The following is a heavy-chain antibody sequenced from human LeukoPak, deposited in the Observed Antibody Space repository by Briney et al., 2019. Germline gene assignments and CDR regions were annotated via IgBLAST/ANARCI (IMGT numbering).Heavy chain of an antibody. D-gene: IGHD6-13*01. CDR1: GYTFTSYY. CDR3: TLIAAADGY. V-gene: IGHV1-46*03. J-gene: IGHJ4*02. Sequence: ASVKVSCKASGYTFTSYYMHWVRQAPGQGLEWMGIINPSGGSTSYAQKFQGRVTMTEDTSTDTAYMELSSLRSEDTAVYYCTLIAAADGYWGQGTLVTVSS. CDR2: INPSGGST.